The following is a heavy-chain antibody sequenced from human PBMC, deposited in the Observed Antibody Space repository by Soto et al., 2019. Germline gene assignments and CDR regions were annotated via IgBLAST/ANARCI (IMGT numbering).Heavy chain of an antibody. Sequence: QVQLQQWGAGLLKPSETLSLTCAVYGGSFSGYSWTWIRQSPGKGLEWIGQINHSGSTNSNPSLKSRVTISLVTSKNQCSLELTSATAADTAVYYCARGLFSENYYSGGWYYFDSWGQGTLVTVSS. CDR2: INHSGST. V-gene: IGHV4-34*01. CDR1: GGSFSGYS. CDR3: ARGLFSENYYSGGWYYFDS. D-gene: IGHD1-26*01. J-gene: IGHJ4*02.